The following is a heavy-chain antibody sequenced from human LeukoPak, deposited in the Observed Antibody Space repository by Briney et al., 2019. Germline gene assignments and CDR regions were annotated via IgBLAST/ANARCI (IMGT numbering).Heavy chain of an antibody. CDR2: INGSSSDT. V-gene: IGHV3-11*03. D-gene: IGHD7-27*01. CDR1: GFTFSDYY. J-gene: IGHJ5*02. Sequence: GGSLRLSCAASGFTFSDYYMTWIRQAPGRGLEWISYINGSSSDTKYADSVKGRFTISRDNAKNSAYLLMNSLRAEDTAVYYCAKRGTTFFTFDSFPPNWLHPWGQGTLVTVSS. CDR3: AKRGTTFFTFDSFPPNWLHP.